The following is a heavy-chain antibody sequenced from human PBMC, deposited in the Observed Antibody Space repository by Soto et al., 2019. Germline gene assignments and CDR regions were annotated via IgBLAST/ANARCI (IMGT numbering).Heavy chain of an antibody. D-gene: IGHD2-2*01. J-gene: IGHJ4*02. V-gene: IGHV3-30*03. CDR2: ISYGGSSE. CDR3: KTAFFGLEEHIVVVQADKVFAS. Sequence: QVQLVESGGGVVQPGRSLRLSCAASGFTFSSYGMHWVRQAPGKGLEWVAVISYGGSSEYYADSVKGQFTIARNNSKNAVYMQTTSVRTEYTGVYYCKTAFFGLEEHIVVVQADKVFASWGQGTLVIVSS. CDR1: GFTFSSYG.